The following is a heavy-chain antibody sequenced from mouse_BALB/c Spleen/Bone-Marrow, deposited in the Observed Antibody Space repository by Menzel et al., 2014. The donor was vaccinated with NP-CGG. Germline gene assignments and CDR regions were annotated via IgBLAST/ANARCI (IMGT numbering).Heavy chain of an antibody. CDR3: AGVYSDDYEAWWAY. Sequence: EAKLMESGGGLEEHGGCLRLSCGTSGLTFSAYYMSWVSQHPGKALEWLGFIRNKANASTTPYSASVNGRFSVSRDHSQSILYRQMNARGAEGSAIYYGAGVYSDDYEAWWAYWAPVARVTDSA. CDR1: GLTFSAYY. J-gene: IGHJ3*01. CDR2: IRNKANASTT. V-gene: IGHV7-3*02. D-gene: IGHD2-4*01.